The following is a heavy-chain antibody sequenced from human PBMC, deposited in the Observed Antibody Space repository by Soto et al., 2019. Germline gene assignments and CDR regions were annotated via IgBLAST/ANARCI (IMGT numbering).Heavy chain of an antibody. CDR3: ARDSAYYDILTCYYYYYMDV. CDR2: IWYDGSNK. Sequence: QVQLVESGGGVVQPGRSLRLSCAASGFTFSSYGMHWVRQAPGKGLEWVAVIWYDGSNKYYADSVKGRFTISRDNSKNTLYLQMNSLRAEDTAVYYCARDSAYYDILTCYYYYYMDVWGKGTTVTVSS. CDR1: GFTFSSYG. D-gene: IGHD3-9*01. V-gene: IGHV3-33*01. J-gene: IGHJ6*03.